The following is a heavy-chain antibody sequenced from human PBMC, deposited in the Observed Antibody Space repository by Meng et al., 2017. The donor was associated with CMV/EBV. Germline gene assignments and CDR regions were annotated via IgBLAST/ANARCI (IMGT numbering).Heavy chain of an antibody. V-gene: IGHV3-30-3*01. Sequence: FSTSAMHWVRQAPGKGLEWVALISYDGINKYYADSVTGRFTISRDDSKNTLYMQMNSLKTEDTAVYYCARAKHLGYCSAGSCYSMGYWGQGSLVTVSS. CDR2: ISYDGINK. CDR3: ARAKHLGYCSAGSCYSMGY. CDR1: FSTSA. D-gene: IGHD2-15*01. J-gene: IGHJ4*02.